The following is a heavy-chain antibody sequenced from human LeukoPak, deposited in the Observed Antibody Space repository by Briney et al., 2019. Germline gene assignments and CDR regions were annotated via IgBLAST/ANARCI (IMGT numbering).Heavy chain of an antibody. J-gene: IGHJ4*02. D-gene: IGHD6-19*01. CDR3: AKSQSGWYSFDY. CDR2: ISGSGGST. V-gene: IGHV3-23*01. Sequence: QPGGSLRLSCEASGFTFSSYAMSWVRQAPGKGLEWVSAISGSGGSTYYADSVKGRFTISRDSSKNTLYLQTNSLRAEDTAVYYCAKSQSGWYSFDYWGQGALVTVSS. CDR1: GFTFSSYA.